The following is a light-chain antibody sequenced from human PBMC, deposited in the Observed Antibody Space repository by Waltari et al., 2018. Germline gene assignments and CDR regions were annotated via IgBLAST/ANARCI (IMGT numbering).Light chain of an antibody. CDR1: EFDDKF. V-gene: IGLV3-1*01. Sequence: SVELTQPPSVSVSPGQTATITCSGHEFDDKFVCWYQQRPGKSPVMVIYLNNKRPSGIPERFSGSISGSTATLTISGTQDLDEADYYCQTWDSSPVVFGGGTKLTVL. CDR3: QTWDSSPVV. J-gene: IGLJ2*01. CDR2: LNN.